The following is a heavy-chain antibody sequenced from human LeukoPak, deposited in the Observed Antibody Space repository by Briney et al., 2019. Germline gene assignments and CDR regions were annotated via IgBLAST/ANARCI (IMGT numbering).Heavy chain of an antibody. CDR3: ARDLGGPGEQWLVPGY. V-gene: IGHV1-2*02. D-gene: IGHD6-19*01. Sequence: ASVKVSCKASGYTFTGYYMHWVRQAHGQGLEWMGWINPNSGGTNYAQKFQGRVTMTRDTSISTAYMELSRLRSDDTAVYYCARDLGGPGEQWLVPGYWGQGTLVTVSS. CDR2: INPNSGGT. J-gene: IGHJ4*02. CDR1: GYTFTGYY.